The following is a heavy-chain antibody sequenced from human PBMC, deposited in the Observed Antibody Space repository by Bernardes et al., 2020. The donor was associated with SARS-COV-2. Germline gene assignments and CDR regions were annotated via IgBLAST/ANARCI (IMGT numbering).Heavy chain of an antibody. CDR2: IFYSGKI. V-gene: IGHV4-59*08. CDR3: ARLRPGRLLSDY. CDR1: DGSITGYY. Sequence: SETLSLTCTVSDGSITGYYWGWIRQPPGKGLESIGYIFYSGKINYNPSLKSRLTISVDTSKNQFSLKLTSVTAADTAIYYCARLRPGRLLSDYWGQGTLVTVSS. D-gene: IGHD2-8*02. J-gene: IGHJ4*02.